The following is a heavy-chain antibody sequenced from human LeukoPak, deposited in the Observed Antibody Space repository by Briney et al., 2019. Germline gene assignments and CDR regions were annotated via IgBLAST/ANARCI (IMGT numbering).Heavy chain of an antibody. CDR2: INPNTGGT. V-gene: IGHV1-2*06. CDR3: AREGDSRVDY. D-gene: IGHD3-22*01. Sequence: ASVKVSCKASGYTFTGYYMHWVRQAPGQGLEWMGRINPNTGGTIYAQKFQGRVTMTRDTSITTAHMELSGLRSDDTAMYFCAREGDSRVDYWGQGTLVTVSS. J-gene: IGHJ4*02. CDR1: GYTFTGYY.